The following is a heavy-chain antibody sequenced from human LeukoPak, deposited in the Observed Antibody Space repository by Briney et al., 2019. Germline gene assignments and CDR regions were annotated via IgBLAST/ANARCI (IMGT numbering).Heavy chain of an antibody. J-gene: IGHJ4*02. CDR3: ARGWLTHVDY. CDR2: IIPIFGTA. D-gene: IGHD5-12*01. CDR1: GGTFSSYA. V-gene: IGHV1-69*05. Sequence: SVKVSCKASGGTFSSYAISWVRQAPGQGLEWMGGIIPIFGTANYAQKFQGRVTMTRDTSTSTVYMELSSLRSEDTAVYYCARGWLTHVDYWGQGTLVTVSS.